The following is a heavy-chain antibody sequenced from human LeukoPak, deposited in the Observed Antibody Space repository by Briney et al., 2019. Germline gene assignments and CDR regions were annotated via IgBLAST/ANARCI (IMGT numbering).Heavy chain of an antibody. J-gene: IGHJ5*02. D-gene: IGHD5-12*01. V-gene: IGHV3-23*01. CDR2: ISNSGDDT. CDR3: AKDTLTTSGYFDP. Sequence: GGSLRLSCAASGFTFSSYAMGWVRQAPGKGLEWVSDISNSGDDTWYADAVKGRFTISRDNSKNTLYLQMNSLRVEDTAVYYCAKDTLTTSGYFDPWGQGTLVTVSS. CDR1: GFTFSSYA.